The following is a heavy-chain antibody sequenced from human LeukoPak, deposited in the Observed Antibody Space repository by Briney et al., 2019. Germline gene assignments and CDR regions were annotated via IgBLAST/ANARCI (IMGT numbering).Heavy chain of an antibody. V-gene: IGHV4-39*01. CDR3: ARQRFLEWLSLFDI. D-gene: IGHD3-3*01. Sequence: PSETLSLTCTVSGGSISSSSYYWGWIRQPPGKGLEWIGSIYYSGSTYYNPSLKSRVPISVDTSKNQFSLKLSSVTAADTAVYYCARQRFLEWLSLFDIWGQGTMVTVSS. CDR1: GGSISSSSYY. CDR2: IYYSGST. J-gene: IGHJ3*02.